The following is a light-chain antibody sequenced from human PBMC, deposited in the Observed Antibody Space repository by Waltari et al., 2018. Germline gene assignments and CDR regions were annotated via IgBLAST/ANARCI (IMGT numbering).Light chain of an antibody. CDR1: QLGHKY. J-gene: IGLJ2*01. CDR2: QSN. CDR3: QAWDNRGAVV. V-gene: IGLV3-1*01. Sequence: SYELTQPTSVSVSPGQTVTITCSGDQLGHKYVAWYQQKPGQSPLLVISQSNKRPSGIPGRFSASYSDNTATLTVSGAQVVDEADYYCQAWDNRGAVVFGGGTKLTVL.